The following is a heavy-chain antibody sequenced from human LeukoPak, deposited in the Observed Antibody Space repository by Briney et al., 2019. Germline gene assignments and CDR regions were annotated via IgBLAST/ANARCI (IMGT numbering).Heavy chain of an antibody. V-gene: IGHV1-2*02. D-gene: IGHD3-10*01. Sequence: GASVKVSCKASGYTFTGYYMHWVRQTPGRGLEWMGWINPNTGATKNAQKFQGRVTMTRDTSISTAYVELSRLTSDDTATYYCARTPYGSGSIGWFDPWGQGTLVTVSS. CDR2: INPNTGAT. J-gene: IGHJ5*02. CDR1: GYTFTGYY. CDR3: ARTPYGSGSIGWFDP.